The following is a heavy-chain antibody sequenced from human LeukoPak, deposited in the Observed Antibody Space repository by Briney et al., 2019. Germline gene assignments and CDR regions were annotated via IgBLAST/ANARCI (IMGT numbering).Heavy chain of an antibody. CDR1: GYTFTSYY. J-gene: IGHJ4*02. CDR3: ARDNHGDYGSISY. Sequence: ASVKVSCKASGYTFTSYYMHWVRQAPGQGLEWMGIINPSGGSTSYAQKFQGRVTMTRDTSTSTVYMELRSLRSDDTAVYYCARDNHGDYGSISYWGQGTLVTVSS. D-gene: IGHD4-23*01. CDR2: INPSGGST. V-gene: IGHV1-46*01.